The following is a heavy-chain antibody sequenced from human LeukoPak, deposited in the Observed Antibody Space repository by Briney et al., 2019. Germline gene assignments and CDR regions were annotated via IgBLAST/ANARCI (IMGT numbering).Heavy chain of an antibody. Sequence: GGSLRLSCAASGFTFSSYSMNWVRQAPGKGLEWVSSISSSSSYIYYADSVKGRFTISRDNAKNSLYLQMNSLRAEDTAVYYFARDRDDYYGSGSYFDQWGQGTLVTVSS. V-gene: IGHV3-21*01. CDR1: GFTFSSYS. D-gene: IGHD3-10*01. J-gene: IGHJ5*02. CDR2: ISSSSSYI. CDR3: ARDRDDYYGSGSYFDQ.